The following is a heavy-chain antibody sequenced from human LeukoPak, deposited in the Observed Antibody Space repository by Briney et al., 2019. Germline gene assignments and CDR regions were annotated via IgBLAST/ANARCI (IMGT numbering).Heavy chain of an antibody. D-gene: IGHD2-15*01. Sequence: SETLSLTCTVSGGSISSYYWSWIRQPPGKGLEWIGYIYYSGSTNYNPSLKSRVTISVDTSKNQFSLKLSSVTAADTAVYYCARGGRDCSGGSCYSYYFDYWGQGTLVTVSS. CDR2: IYYSGST. V-gene: IGHV4-59*01. CDR3: ARGGRDCSGGSCYSYYFDY. J-gene: IGHJ4*02. CDR1: GGSISSYY.